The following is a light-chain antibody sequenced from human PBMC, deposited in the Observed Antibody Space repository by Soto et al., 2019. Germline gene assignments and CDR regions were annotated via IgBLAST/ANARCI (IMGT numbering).Light chain of an antibody. J-gene: IGKJ2*01. V-gene: IGKV3-15*01. Sequence: EIMMTQSPATLSVSPGERATLSCWARQSVSRSLAWYQQKPGQAPRLLVYGASTRATGIPARFSGSGSGTEFTLTISSLQSEDFAVYYCQQYINWPPRYTFGQGTKLEIK. CDR2: GAS. CDR1: QSVSRS. CDR3: QQYINWPPRYT.